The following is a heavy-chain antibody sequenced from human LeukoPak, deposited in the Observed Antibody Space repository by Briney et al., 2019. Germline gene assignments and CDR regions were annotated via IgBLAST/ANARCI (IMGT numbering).Heavy chain of an antibody. CDR3: ARGGIPYCSGGSCLRMNWFDL. J-gene: IGHJ5*02. V-gene: IGHV1-8*01. D-gene: IGHD2-15*01. Sequence: GASVKVSCKASGYTFTSYDINWVRQATGQGLEWMGWMNPNSGNTGYAQKFQGRVTMTRNTSISTAYMELSSLRSEDTAVYYCARGGIPYCSGGSCLRMNWFDLWGQGTLVTVSS. CDR2: MNPNSGNT. CDR1: GYTFTSYD.